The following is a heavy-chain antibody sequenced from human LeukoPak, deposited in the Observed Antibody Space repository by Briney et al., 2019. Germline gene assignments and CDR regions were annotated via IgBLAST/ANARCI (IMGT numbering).Heavy chain of an antibody. CDR1: GYTFTGYY. CDR2: ISAYNGNT. J-gene: IGHJ6*03. CDR3: ARKGAVSYYYYMDV. V-gene: IGHV1-18*04. Sequence: ASVKVSCKASGYTFTGYYMHWVRQAPGQGLEWMGWISAYNGNTNYAQKLQGRVTMTTDTSTSTAYMELRSLRSDDTAVYYCARKGAVSYYYYMDVWGKGTTVTVSS.